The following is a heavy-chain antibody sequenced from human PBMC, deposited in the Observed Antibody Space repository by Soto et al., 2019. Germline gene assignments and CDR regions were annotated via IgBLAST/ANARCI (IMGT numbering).Heavy chain of an antibody. CDR3: ATRSANPRGEGMDV. CDR1: GYSFTSYW. Sequence: LGESLKISCKGSGYSFTSYWISWVRQMPGKGLEWMGRIDPSDSYTNYSPSFQGHVTISADKSISTAYLLWSRLKASDTAMYYCATRSANPRGEGMDVWGQGTTGTVAS. CDR2: IDPSDSYT. J-gene: IGHJ6*02. D-gene: IGHD3-10*01. V-gene: IGHV5-10-1*01.